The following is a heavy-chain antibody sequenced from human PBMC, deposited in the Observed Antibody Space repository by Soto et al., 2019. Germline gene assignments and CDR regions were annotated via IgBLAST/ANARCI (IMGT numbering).Heavy chain of an antibody. D-gene: IGHD4-17*01. CDR1: GFIFTNYA. V-gene: IGHV3-23*01. CDR3: AKDADNDDYGVFDV. CDR2: VSGSGGSS. J-gene: IGHJ3*01. Sequence: GGSLRLSCAASGFIFTNYALSWVRQAPGKGLECVAGVSGSGGSSYYADSVEARFTVSRDNSRSTLYLQMSSLRAEDSAIYYCAKDADNDDYGVFDVWGQGTLVTVSS.